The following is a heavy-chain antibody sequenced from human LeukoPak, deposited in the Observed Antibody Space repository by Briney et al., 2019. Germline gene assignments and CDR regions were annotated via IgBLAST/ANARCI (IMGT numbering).Heavy chain of an antibody. CDR2: MNPNSGNT. Sequence: ASVKVSCKASGYTFINYDINWVRQATGQGLEWMGWMNPNSGNTGYAQKFQGRVTMTRNTSISTAYMELSSLRSEDTAVYYCARVSGREMVRGERYYFDYWGQGTLVTVSS. CDR1: GYTFINYD. J-gene: IGHJ4*02. CDR3: ARVSGREMVRGERYYFDY. V-gene: IGHV1-8*02. D-gene: IGHD3-10*01.